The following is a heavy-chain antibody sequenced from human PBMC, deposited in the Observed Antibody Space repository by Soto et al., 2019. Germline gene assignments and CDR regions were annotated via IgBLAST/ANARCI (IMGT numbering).Heavy chain of an antibody. CDR3: AREGIAVAGTYFDY. Sequence: QVQLVQSGAEVKKPGSSVKVSCKASGGTFSSYAISWVRQAPGQGLEWMGGIIPIFGTANYAQKFQGRVTXXAXEXXSTAYMELSSLRSEDTAVYYCAREGIAVAGTYFDYWGQGTLVTVSS. CDR1: GGTFSSYA. CDR2: IIPIFGTA. D-gene: IGHD6-19*01. V-gene: IGHV1-69*12. J-gene: IGHJ4*02.